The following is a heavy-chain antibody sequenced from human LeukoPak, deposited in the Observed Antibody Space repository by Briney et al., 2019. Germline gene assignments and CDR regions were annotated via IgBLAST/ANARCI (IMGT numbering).Heavy chain of an antibody. Sequence: GASVKVSCKASGGTFSSYAISWVRQAPGQGLEWMGGIIPIFGTANYAQKFQGRVTIITDESTSTAYMELSSLRSEDTAVYYCARDLSHNITMMVVALAAFDIWGQGTMVTVSS. V-gene: IGHV1-69*05. CDR3: ARDLSHNITMMVVALAAFDI. J-gene: IGHJ3*02. D-gene: IGHD3-22*01. CDR1: GGTFSSYA. CDR2: IIPIFGTA.